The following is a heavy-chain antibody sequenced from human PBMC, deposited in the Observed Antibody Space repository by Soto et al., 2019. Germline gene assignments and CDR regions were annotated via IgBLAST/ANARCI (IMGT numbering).Heavy chain of an antibody. D-gene: IGHD2-2*02. CDR1: GGTFSSYA. CDR2: IIPIFGTA. V-gene: IGHV1-69*13. J-gene: IGHJ6*02. CDR3: ASGGLGYCSSTSCHTGYYYGMDV. Sequence: GASVKVSCKASGGTFSSYAISWVRQAPGQGLEWMGGIIPIFGTANYAQKFQGRVTITADESTSTAYMELSSLRSEDTAVYYCASGGLGYCSSTSCHTGYYYGMDVWGQGTTVTVSS.